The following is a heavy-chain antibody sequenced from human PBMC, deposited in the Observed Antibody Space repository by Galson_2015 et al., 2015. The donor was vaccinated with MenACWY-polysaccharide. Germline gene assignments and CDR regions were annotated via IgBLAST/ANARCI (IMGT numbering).Heavy chain of an antibody. CDR2: SGSGGGL. J-gene: IGHJ4*02. D-gene: IGHD6-13*01. CDR1: GFSFSANG. V-gene: IGHV3-23*01. CDR3: AKVGPRSSWTMGIDY. Sequence: SLRLSCAASGFSFSANGMSWVRQAPGRGLAWVSGSGSGGGLYYADSVKGRFTVSRDNSKNTLYLQMNNLRAGDTAVYYCAKVGPRSSWTMGIDYWGQGTLVTVSS.